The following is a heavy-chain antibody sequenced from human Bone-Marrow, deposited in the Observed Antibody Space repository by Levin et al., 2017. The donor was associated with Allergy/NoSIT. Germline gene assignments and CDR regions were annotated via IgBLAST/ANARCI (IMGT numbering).Heavy chain of an antibody. CDR2: MNPNSGNT. D-gene: IGHD3-10*01. CDR3: ARTITMVRGVMHTFDY. V-gene: IGHV1-8*01. Sequence: GESLKISCKASGYTFTSYDINWVRQATGQGLEWMGWMNPNSGNTGYAQKFQGRVTMTRNTSISTAYMELSSLRSEATAVYYCARTITMVRGVMHTFDYWGQGTLVTVSS. CDR1: GYTFTSYD. J-gene: IGHJ4*02.